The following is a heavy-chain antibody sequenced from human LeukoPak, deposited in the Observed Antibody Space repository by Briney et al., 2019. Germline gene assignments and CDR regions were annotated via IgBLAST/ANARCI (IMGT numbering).Heavy chain of an antibody. D-gene: IGHD3-3*01. CDR3: ARWYYDFWSGHENNWFDP. V-gene: IGHV4-39*07. CDR2: VYYTGGT. Sequence: SETLSLTCTVSGGSISSYYWGWIRQPPGKGLDWIGSVYYTGGTYYNPSLMSRVTISIDTSKNQFSLKLSSVTAADTAVYYCARWYYDFWSGHENNWFDPWGQGTLVTVSS. CDR1: GGSISSYY. J-gene: IGHJ5*02.